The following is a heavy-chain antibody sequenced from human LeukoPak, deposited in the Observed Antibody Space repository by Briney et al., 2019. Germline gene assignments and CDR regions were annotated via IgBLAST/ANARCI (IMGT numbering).Heavy chain of an antibody. D-gene: IGHD6-13*01. J-gene: IGHJ4*02. V-gene: IGHV1-18*01. CDR3: ARDFAPRIAAAGPVDY. CDR1: GYTFTSYG. Sequence: ASVKVSCKASGYTFTSYGISWVRQAPGQGLEWMGWISAYNGNTNYAQKLQGRVTMTTDTSTSTAYMELRSLRSDDTAVYYCARDFAPRIAAAGPVDYWGQGTLVTVSS. CDR2: ISAYNGNT.